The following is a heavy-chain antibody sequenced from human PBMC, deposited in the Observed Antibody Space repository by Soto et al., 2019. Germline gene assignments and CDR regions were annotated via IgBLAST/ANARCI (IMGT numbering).Heavy chain of an antibody. J-gene: IGHJ4*02. V-gene: IGHV1-69*01. CDR1: GGTFSGYV. CDR2: FVPLFGTT. Sequence: QLVQSGSEVKKPGSSVKVSCQASGGTFSGYVVTWVRQAPGQGLEWMGEFVPLFGTTKYARTFPGRLTMNAEESTSTAYTELRPLKSDDTAVYYCATDGLGVPSHPDIDNWGQGTLVSVSS. CDR3: ATDGLGVPSHPDIDN.